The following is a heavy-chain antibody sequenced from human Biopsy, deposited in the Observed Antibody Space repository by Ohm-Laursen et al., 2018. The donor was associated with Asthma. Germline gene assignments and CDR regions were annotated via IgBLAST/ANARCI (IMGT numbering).Heavy chain of an antibody. CDR1: GGTFHSDA. V-gene: IGHV1-69*01. D-gene: IGHD2-21*01. Sequence: SSVKVSCKTSGGTFHSDAISWVRQAPGQGLEWMGGIIPIFGTPSYAPNFQSRLTLTADDSTNTVYMELSSLRSDDTAMYYCARSYCGGDCFSPFDYWGQGTLVTVSS. J-gene: IGHJ4*02. CDR2: IIPIFGTP. CDR3: ARSYCGGDCFSPFDY.